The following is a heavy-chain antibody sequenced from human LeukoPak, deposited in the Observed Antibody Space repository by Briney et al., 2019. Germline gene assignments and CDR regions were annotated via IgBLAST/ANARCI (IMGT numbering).Heavy chain of an antibody. J-gene: IGHJ4*02. V-gene: IGHV3-7*01. CDR3: ASQPTVTTYFDY. CDR2: IKQDGSEI. Sequence: PGGSLRLSCVASGFTFSSYWMNWVRQAPGKGLEWVANIKQDGSEIYYVDSVKGRFTTSRDNAKNSLYLQMNSLRAEDTAVYYCASQPTVTTYFDYWGQGTLVTVSS. D-gene: IGHD4-17*01. CDR1: GFTFSSYW.